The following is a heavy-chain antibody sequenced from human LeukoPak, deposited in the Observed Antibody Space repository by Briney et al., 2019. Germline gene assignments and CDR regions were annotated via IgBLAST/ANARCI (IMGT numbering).Heavy chain of an antibody. V-gene: IGHV1-18*01. Sequence: ASVKVSCKASGYTFTSYGISWVRQAPGQGLEWMGWISAYNGNTNYAQKLQGRVTMTTDTSTSTAYMELRSLRSDDTAVYYCARALYGSGSYYTRPPDYWGQGTLVTVSS. CDR1: GYTFTSYG. D-gene: IGHD3-10*01. J-gene: IGHJ4*02. CDR3: ARALYGSGSYYTRPPDY. CDR2: ISAYNGNT.